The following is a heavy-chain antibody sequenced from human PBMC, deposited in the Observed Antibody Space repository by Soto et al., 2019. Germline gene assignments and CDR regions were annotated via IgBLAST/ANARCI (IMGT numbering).Heavy chain of an antibody. CDR2: IIPIFGTA. V-gene: IGHV1-69*13. CDR3: ARGPNDYSNFDY. D-gene: IGHD4-4*01. J-gene: IGHJ4*02. Sequence: VASVKVSCKASGGTFSSYAISWVRQAPGQGLEWMGGIIPIFGTANYAQKFQGRVTITADESTSTAYMELSSLRSEDTAVYYCARGPNDYSNFDYWGQGTLVTVSS. CDR1: GGTFSSYA.